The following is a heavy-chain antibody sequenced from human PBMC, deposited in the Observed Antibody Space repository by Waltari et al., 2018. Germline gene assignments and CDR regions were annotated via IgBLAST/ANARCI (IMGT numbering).Heavy chain of an antibody. CDR1: GGSISTYY. CDR3: GRLPYSNIIFYYYMDG. CDR2: LYATGRA. J-gene: IGHJ6*03. D-gene: IGHD6-13*01. Sequence: VQLQESGPGLVKPSETLSLPCTVSGGSISTYYWSWIRQPAGKGLAWLGRLYATGRANNTPPLKTGVTMSVDASKNQFSRKLSSVTPADTAGYYCGRLPYSNIIFYYYMDGWGKGTTVTVSS. V-gene: IGHV4-4*07.